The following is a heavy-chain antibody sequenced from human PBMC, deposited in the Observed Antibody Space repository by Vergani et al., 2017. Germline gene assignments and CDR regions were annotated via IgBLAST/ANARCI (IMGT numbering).Heavy chain of an antibody. CDR1: GDSISTSSYA. CDR3: ARSGYCAHGVCYMTYYYYMDV. J-gene: IGHJ6*03. D-gene: IGHD2-8*01. Sequence: QMQLQESGPGLVKPSETLSLSCTVSGDSISTSSYAWGWIRQPPGKTLEWIGTVFYGGRTSYNPSLKSRVTLSLDTSKKQISLHLTFVTAADTAVYYCARSGYCAHGVCYMTYYYYMDVWGKGTAVTVSS. V-gene: IGHV4-39*01. CDR2: VFYGGRT.